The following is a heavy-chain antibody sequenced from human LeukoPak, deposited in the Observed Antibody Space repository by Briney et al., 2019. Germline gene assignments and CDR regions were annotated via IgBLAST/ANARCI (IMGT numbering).Heavy chain of an antibody. CDR2: IIPILGIA. CDR3: ARYFSVTGTTVAFDI. V-gene: IGHV1-69*04. J-gene: IGHJ3*02. D-gene: IGHD1-7*01. CDR1: GGTFSSYA. Sequence: ASVKVSCKASGGTFSSYAISWVRQAPGQGLEWMGRIIPILGIANYAQKFQGRVTITADKSTSTAYMELSSLRSEDTAVYYCARYFSVTGTTVAFDIWGQGTMVTVSS.